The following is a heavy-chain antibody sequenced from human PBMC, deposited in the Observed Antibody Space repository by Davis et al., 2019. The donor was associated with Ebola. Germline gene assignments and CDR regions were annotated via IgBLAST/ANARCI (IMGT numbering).Heavy chain of an antibody. CDR1: GGTFSSNS. CDR3: ARDFAVAGTGVGDY. CDR2: IIPVYGTT. D-gene: IGHD6-19*01. Sequence: SVKVSCKASGGTFSSNSISWVRQAPGQGLEWVGAIIPVYGTTNYAQEFQGRVTITADESTSTAYMELSSLRSEDTAVYYCARDFAVAGTGVGDYWGQGTLVTVSS. V-gene: IGHV1-69*13. J-gene: IGHJ4*02.